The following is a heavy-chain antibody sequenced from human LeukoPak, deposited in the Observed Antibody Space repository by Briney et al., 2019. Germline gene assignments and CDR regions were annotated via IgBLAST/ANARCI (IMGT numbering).Heavy chain of an antibody. V-gene: IGHV1-69*13. D-gene: IGHD6-19*01. CDR1: GGTFSSYA. J-gene: IGHJ6*03. Sequence: SVKVSCKTSGGTFSSYAITWVRQAPGQGLEWMGGIIPIFGTTNYSQKFQGRVTITADESTNTAYMELSSLRSEDTAVYYCARAPYSSGGSTNYYYYYYMDVWGKGTTVTVSS. CDR3: ARAPYSSGGSTNYYYYYYMDV. CDR2: IIPIFGTT.